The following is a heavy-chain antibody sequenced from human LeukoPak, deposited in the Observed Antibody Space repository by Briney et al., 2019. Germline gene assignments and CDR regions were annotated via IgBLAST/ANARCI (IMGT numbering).Heavy chain of an antibody. D-gene: IGHD3-10*01. J-gene: IGHJ4*02. CDR1: GFSFSNYA. V-gene: IGHV3-30*04. CDR2: ISYDGSNK. CDR3: ARDHYYGSGSYTAFDF. Sequence: GGSLRLSCAASGFSFSNYAIHWVRPAPGKGLEWVVVISYDGSNKYYADSVKGRFTISRDNSKNTLYLQVNSLRGEDTAVYYCARDHYYGSGSYTAFDFWGQGTLVTVSS.